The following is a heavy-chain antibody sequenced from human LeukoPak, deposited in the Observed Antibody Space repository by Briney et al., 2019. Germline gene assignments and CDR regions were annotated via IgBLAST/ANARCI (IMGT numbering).Heavy chain of an antibody. CDR1: GGSFSGYY. D-gene: IGHD3-10*01. CDR3: ARGRLLWFGEHTRFDY. J-gene: IGHJ4*01. Sequence: SETLSLTCAVYGGSFSGYYWSWIRQPPGKGLEWIGEINHSGSTNYNPSLKSRVTISVDTSKNQFSLKLSSVTAADTAVYYCARGRLLWFGEHTRFDYWGHGTLVTVSS. V-gene: IGHV4-34*01. CDR2: INHSGST.